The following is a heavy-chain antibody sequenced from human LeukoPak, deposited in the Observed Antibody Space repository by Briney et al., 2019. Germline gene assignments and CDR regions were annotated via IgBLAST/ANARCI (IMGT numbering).Heavy chain of an antibody. CDR3: ARVGYGSGSYPYDY. Sequence: GGSLRLSCAASGFTVSSNYMSWVRQAPGKGLEWVSIIYSGGSTYYADSVKGRFTISRDNAKNSLYLQMNSLRDEDTAVYYCARVGYGSGSYPYDYWGQGTLVTVSS. CDR2: IYSGGST. V-gene: IGHV3-53*01. CDR1: GFTVSSNY. D-gene: IGHD3-10*01. J-gene: IGHJ4*02.